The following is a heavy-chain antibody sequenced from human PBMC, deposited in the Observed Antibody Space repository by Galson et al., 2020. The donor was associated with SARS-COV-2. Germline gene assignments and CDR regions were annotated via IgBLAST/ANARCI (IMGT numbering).Heavy chain of an antibody. CDR1: GYSFTSYW. CDR2: IDPSDSYT. V-gene: IGHV5-10-1*01. J-gene: IGHJ4*02. CDR3: ARWYYYDSSGYYPDVDY. D-gene: IGHD3-22*01. Sequence: HGESLKISCKGSGYSFTSYWISWVRQMPGKGLEWMGRIDPSDSYTNYSPSFQGHVTISADKSISTAYLQWSSLKASDTAMYYCARWYYYDSSGYYPDVDYWGQGTLVTVSS.